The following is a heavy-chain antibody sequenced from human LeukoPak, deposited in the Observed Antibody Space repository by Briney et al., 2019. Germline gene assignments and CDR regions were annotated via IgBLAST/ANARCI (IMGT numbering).Heavy chain of an antibody. D-gene: IGHD1-26*01. CDR3: AKDRVGTMGYYFDY. CDR2: ISGSGGST. CDR1: GFTFSSYA. Sequence: PAGGSLRLSCAASGFTFSSYAMSWVRQAPGKGLEWVSGISGSGGSTYYADSVKGRFTSSRDNSKNTLYLQMNSLRAEDTAVYYCAKDRVGTMGYYFDYWGQGTLVTVSS. V-gene: IGHV3-23*01. J-gene: IGHJ4*02.